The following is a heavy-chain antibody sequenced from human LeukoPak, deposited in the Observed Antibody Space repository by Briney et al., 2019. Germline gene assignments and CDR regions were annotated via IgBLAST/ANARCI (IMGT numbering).Heavy chain of an antibody. D-gene: IGHD3-22*01. V-gene: IGHV3-15*01. CDR1: GFTFSNAY. CDR3: ARVVQSTDSSGFYLPEYFQH. J-gene: IGHJ1*01. CDR2: IKSRTDGGTT. Sequence: PGGSLRLSCAASGFTFSNAYMSWVRQAPGKGLEWVGQIKSRTDGGTTEYATPVKGRFTISRDDSKNTLYLQMNSLRAEDTAVYYCARVVQSTDSSGFYLPEYFQHWGQGTLVTVSS.